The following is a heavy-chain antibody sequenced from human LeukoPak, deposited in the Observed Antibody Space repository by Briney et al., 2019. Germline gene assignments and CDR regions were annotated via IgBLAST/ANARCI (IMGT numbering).Heavy chain of an antibody. CDR2: INPNSGDT. J-gene: IGHJ4*02. Sequence: GASVKVSCKASGYTFTDYYLHWVRQAPGQGLEWMGWINPNSGDTNYAQKLQGRVAMTTDTSTSTAYMELTSLRSDDTAVYYCARGIYGDYWGQGTLVTVSS. CDR3: ARGIYGDY. CDR1: GYTFTDYY. D-gene: IGHD3-16*01. V-gene: IGHV1-2*02.